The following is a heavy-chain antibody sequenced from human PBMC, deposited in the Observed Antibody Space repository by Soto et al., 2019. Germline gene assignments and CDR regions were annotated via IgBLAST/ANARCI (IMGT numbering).Heavy chain of an antibody. V-gene: IGHV3-30*18. J-gene: IGHJ4*02. CDR1: GFTFSSYG. Sequence: QVQLVESGGGVVQPGRSLRLSCAASGFTFSSYGMHWVRQAPGKGLEWVAVISYDGSNKYYADSVKGRFTISRDNSKNTLYLQMNSLRAEDTAVYYCAKEGIAAAGTAEYWGQGTLVTVSS. CDR3: AKEGIAAAGTAEY. D-gene: IGHD6-13*01. CDR2: ISYDGSNK.